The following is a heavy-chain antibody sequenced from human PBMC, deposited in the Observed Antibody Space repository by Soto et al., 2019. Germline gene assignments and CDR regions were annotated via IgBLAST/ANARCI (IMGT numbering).Heavy chain of an antibody. D-gene: IGHD3-10*01. Sequence: QVQLVQSGAEVKKPGSSVKVSCKASGGTFSSYTISWVRQAPGQGLEWMGRIIPILGIANYAQKFQGRVTITADKSTSTAYMELSSLRSEDTAVYYCASIALWFGSHYYGMDVWGQGTTVTVSS. V-gene: IGHV1-69*02. CDR2: IIPILGIA. CDR3: ASIALWFGSHYYGMDV. CDR1: GGTFSSYT. J-gene: IGHJ6*02.